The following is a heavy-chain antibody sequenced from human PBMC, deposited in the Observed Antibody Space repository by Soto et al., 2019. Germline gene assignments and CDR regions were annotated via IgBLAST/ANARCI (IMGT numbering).Heavy chain of an antibody. CDR3: AGEGATMGLYFLDY. D-gene: IGHD5-12*01. V-gene: IGHV1-46*01. J-gene: IGHJ4*02. Sequence: QMPLVQSGAEVKKPGASAKVSCKASGYSFTNYYMHWVRQAPGQGLEWMGIINPSGGTTRYARKCQGRISVSSHASTGTVYMEVSSLRSDDTAGYYCAGEGATMGLYFLDYWRQGTLVTVSS. CDR1: GYSFTNYY. CDR2: INPSGGTT.